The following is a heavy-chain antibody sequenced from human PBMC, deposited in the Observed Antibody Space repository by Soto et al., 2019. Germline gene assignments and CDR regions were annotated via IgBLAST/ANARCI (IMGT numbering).Heavy chain of an antibody. V-gene: IGHV3-33*01. CDR2: IWYDGSNK. CDR3: ARVRDSYGAGWYYYYGMDV. CDR1: GFTFSSYG. J-gene: IGHJ6*02. D-gene: IGHD5-18*01. Sequence: QVQLVESGGGVVQPGRSLRLSCAASGFTFSSYGMHWVRQAPGKGLEWVAVIWYDGSNKYYADSVKGRFTISRDNSKNTLDLQMNSLRAEETAVYYCARVRDSYGAGWYYYYGMDVWGQGTTVTVSS.